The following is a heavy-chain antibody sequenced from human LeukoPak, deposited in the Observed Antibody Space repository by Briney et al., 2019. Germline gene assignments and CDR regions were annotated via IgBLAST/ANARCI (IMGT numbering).Heavy chain of an antibody. CDR3: ARNNLGAFDI. D-gene: IGHD1-1*01. Sequence: ASVKVSCKASGYTFTGYYMHWVRQALGQGLEWMGYINPNSGVTNSAPKFQGRVTMTRDTSISTAYMELSRLRSDDTAVYYCARNNLGAFDIWGQGTMVTVSS. CDR1: GYTFTGYY. V-gene: IGHV1-2*02. CDR2: INPNSGVT. J-gene: IGHJ3*02.